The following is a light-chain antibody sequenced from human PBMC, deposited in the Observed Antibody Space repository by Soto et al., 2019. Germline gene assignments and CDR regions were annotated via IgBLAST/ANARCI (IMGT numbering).Light chain of an antibody. CDR3: LQYDSHSWT. V-gene: IGKV1-5*01. Sequence: DIQMTQSPSTLSASVGGRVTITCRASRSISDWLAWYQQKAGKAPRLLIFDASNLKSGVPSRFSGSGSGTEFTLTINNLQPDDVATYYCLQYDSHSWTFGQGTKVDIK. CDR2: DAS. CDR1: RSISDW. J-gene: IGKJ1*01.